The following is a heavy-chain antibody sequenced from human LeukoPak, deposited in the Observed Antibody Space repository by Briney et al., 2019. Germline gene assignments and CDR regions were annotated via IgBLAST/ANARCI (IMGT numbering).Heavy chain of an antibody. CDR1: GFTFSAYA. CDR3: ARDPNGDCIGAFDM. Sequence: GGSLRLSCTASGFTFSAYAMMWVRQAPGKGPEWVSAIRGGGGSAFYADSVKGRFTISRDNSKYTLFLQMNSLRAEDTAVYYCARDPNGDCIGAFDMWGPGTMVTVSS. D-gene: IGHD2-21*02. CDR2: IRGGGGSA. J-gene: IGHJ3*02. V-gene: IGHV3-23*01.